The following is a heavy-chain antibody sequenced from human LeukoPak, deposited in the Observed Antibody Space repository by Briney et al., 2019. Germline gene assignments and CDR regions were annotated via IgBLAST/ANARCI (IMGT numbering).Heavy chain of an antibody. D-gene: IGHD3-9*01. CDR2: MNPNSGNT. CDR1: GYTFTSYD. Sequence: ASVKVSCKASGYTFTSYDINWVRQATGQGLEWMGWMNPNSGNTGYAQKFQGRVTMTRNTSISTAYMELSSLRSEDTAVYYCARVYYDILTGYYLGFSYYYYGMDVWGQGTTVTVSS. CDR3: ARVYYDILTGYYLGFSYYYYGMDV. V-gene: IGHV1-8*01. J-gene: IGHJ6*02.